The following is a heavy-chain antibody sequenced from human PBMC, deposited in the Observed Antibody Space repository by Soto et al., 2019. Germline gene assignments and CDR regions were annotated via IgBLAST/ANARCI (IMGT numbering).Heavy chain of an antibody. J-gene: IGHJ6*02. Sequence: QVTLKESGPTLVKPTQTLTLTCTVSGLSLRTTGVGVGWVRQPPGTALECLALLYWDDDKRYSPSLRSRLTIAKDISEKQVVLTMTNIDTVDTATYYCVQSRCGGDCLEIYSSHAYNGLDVWGQGTTVTVSS. CDR2: LYWDDDK. D-gene: IGHD2-21*02. V-gene: IGHV2-5*02. CDR3: VQSRCGGDCLEIYSSHAYNGLDV. CDR1: GLSLRTTGVG.